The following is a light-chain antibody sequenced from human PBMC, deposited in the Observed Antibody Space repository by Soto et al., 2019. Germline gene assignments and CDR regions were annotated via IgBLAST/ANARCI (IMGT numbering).Light chain of an antibody. CDR2: GAS. CDR3: QHYGRSAYT. V-gene: IGKV3-20*01. J-gene: IGKJ2*01. Sequence: EIVWTQSPGTLSLSPGERATLSCRASQSVSSNYLAWYQQKPGQAPRLLIYGASSRATGIPDRFSGSGSGTDFTLTISRLEPEDVAVYYCQHYGRSAYTFGQGTTLEIK. CDR1: QSVSSNY.